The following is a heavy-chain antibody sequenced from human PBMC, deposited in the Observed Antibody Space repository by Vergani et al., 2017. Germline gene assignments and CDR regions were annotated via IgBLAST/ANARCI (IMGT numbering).Heavy chain of an antibody. CDR2: IYYSGST. Sequence: QVQLQESGPGLVKPSETLSPTCTVPGGSISSYYWSWIRQPPGKGLEWIGYIYYSGSTNYNPSLKSRVTISVDTSKNQFSLKLSSVTAADTAVYYCARPDNYGDYVPFDYWGQGTLVTVSS. D-gene: IGHD4-17*01. CDR3: ARPDNYGDYVPFDY. V-gene: IGHV4-59*01. CDR1: GGSISSYY. J-gene: IGHJ4*02.